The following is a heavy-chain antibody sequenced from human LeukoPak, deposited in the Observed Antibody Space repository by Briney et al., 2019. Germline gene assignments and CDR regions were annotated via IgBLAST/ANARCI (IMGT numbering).Heavy chain of an antibody. J-gene: IGHJ4*02. CDR2: IRYDGSNK. Sequence: PGGSLRLSCAASGFTFSSYGMHWVRQAPGKGLEWVAFIRYDGSNKYYADSVKGRFTISRDNAKNSLYLQMNSLRAEDTALYYCAKDKGGWSTFDYWGQGTLVTVSS. CDR3: AKDKGGWSTFDY. V-gene: IGHV3-30*02. D-gene: IGHD6-19*01. CDR1: GFTFSSYG.